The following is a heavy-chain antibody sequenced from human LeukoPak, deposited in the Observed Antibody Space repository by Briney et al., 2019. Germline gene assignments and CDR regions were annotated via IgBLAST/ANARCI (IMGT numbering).Heavy chain of an antibody. D-gene: IGHD6-13*01. CDR2: INHSGST. CDR3: ARDSPYSSSWYPGGGWFDP. Sequence: SETLSLTCAVYGGSFSGYYWSWIRQPPGKGLEWIGEINHSGSTNYKPSLKSRVTISVDTSKNQFSLKLSSVTAADTAVYYCARDSPYSSSWYPGGGWFDPWGQGTLVTVSS. V-gene: IGHV4-34*01. CDR1: GGSFSGYY. J-gene: IGHJ5*02.